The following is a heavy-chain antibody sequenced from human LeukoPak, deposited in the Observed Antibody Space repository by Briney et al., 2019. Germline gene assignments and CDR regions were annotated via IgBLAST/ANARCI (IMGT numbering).Heavy chain of an antibody. CDR3: ARGLNEGRYSSSWYVPAGVAFDI. Sequence: ASVKVSCKASGYTFTYYDINWVRQATGQGLEWMGWMNSNSGNTGYVQKFQGRVTMTRNTSISTAYMELSSLRSEDTAVYYCARGLNEGRYSSSWYVPAGVAFDIWGQGTMVTVSS. V-gene: IGHV1-8*01. CDR2: MNSNSGNT. J-gene: IGHJ3*02. D-gene: IGHD6-13*01. CDR1: GYTFTYYD.